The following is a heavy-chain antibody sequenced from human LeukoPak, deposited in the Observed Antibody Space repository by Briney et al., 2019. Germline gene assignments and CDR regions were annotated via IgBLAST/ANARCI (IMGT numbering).Heavy chain of an antibody. CDR2: ICGRGDET. Sequence: GGSLRLSCAAPGFTFRDYAISWVRQAQGGGLGSSSAICGRGDETFHADSVKGRFTTSRDNSKNTLSLQMSSLRVEDSAVYFCAKDTSAWWYHRAYMNVWGTGTTVTGSS. V-gene: IGHV3-23*01. J-gene: IGHJ6*03. CDR3: AKDTSAWWYHRAYMNV. CDR1: GFTFRDYA. D-gene: IGHD2-15*01.